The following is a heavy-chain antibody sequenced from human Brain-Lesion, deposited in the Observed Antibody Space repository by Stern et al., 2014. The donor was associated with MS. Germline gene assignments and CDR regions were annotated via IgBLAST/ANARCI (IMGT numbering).Heavy chain of an antibody. D-gene: IGHD2-2*01. J-gene: IGHJ6*02. CDR3: ARVDCSGTNCFYYYYGMDV. CDR2: ISVGTDYI. CDR1: GFTFNSYS. V-gene: IGHV3-21*01. Sequence: EDQLVESGGGQVKPGGSLRLSCEASGFTFNSYSMNWVRQAPGKGLEWVSSISVGTDYIYYADSVKGRFTISRDNAKNSLFLQMNTLRAEDTGVYYCARVDCSGTNCFYYYYGMDVWGQGTTVTVSS.